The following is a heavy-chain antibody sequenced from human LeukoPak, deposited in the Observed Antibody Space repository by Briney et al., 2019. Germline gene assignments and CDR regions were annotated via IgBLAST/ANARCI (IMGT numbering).Heavy chain of an antibody. J-gene: IGHJ4*02. CDR2: ISTDGNDK. D-gene: IGHD3-10*01. Sequence: PGGSLRLSCAASGVTFSSYGRHWVRQAPGKGLEWVALISTDGNDKLYGDSVKGRFTISRDNPKNTLYLQMNSLRAEDTAVYYCAKEKYYYGSGSYYFLPTFDYWGQGTLVTVSA. CDR1: GVTFSSYG. V-gene: IGHV3-30*18. CDR3: AKEKYYYGSGSYYFLPTFDY.